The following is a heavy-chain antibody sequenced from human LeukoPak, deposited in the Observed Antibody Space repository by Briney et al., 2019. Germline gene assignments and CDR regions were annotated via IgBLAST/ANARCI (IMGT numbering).Heavy chain of an antibody. CDR2: INHSGST. J-gene: IGHJ3*02. D-gene: IGHD1-26*01. CDR3: VRTHPATTSAFDI. CDR1: GGSLNGYY. V-gene: IGHV4-34*01. Sequence: SETLSLTCAVYGGSLNGYYWSWIRQPPGKGLEWIGEINHSGSTNYNPSLKSRVTISVDTSKNQFSLKLSSVTAADTAVYYCVRTHPATTSAFDIWGQGTMVTVSS.